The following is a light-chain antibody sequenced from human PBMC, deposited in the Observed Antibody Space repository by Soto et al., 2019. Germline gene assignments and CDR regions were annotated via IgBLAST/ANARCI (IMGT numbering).Light chain of an antibody. CDR2: ATS. CDR3: QQAYSTPWT. Sequence: HMTQSPSSLSASVGYIVTITCRASQSISTYLHWYQQKPGTAPKLLIYATSNLQSGVPSRFSGSGSGTDFTLTINSLQPEDFATYYCQQAYSTPWTFGQGTKVDIK. V-gene: IGKV1-39*01. J-gene: IGKJ1*01. CDR1: QSISTY.